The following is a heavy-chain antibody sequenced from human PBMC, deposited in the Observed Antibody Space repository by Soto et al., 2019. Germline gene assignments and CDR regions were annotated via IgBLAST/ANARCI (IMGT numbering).Heavy chain of an antibody. CDR2: ISTAGDT. Sequence: EVQLVESGGGLVQPGGSLRLSCAASGFGFNGYDMHWVRQAPGKNLESVAAISTAGDTYYLGSVKGRFTISREDAKNSLSLQMNSLRVGDTAVYYCARGGDRFDGMDVWGHGTTVTVSS. D-gene: IGHD3-16*01. CDR3: ARGGDRFDGMDV. V-gene: IGHV3-13*01. J-gene: IGHJ6*02. CDR1: GFGFNGYD.